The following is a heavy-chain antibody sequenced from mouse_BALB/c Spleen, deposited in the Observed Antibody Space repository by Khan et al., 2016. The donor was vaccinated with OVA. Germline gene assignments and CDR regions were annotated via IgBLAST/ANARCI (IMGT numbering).Heavy chain of an antibody. J-gene: IGHJ2*01. CDR1: VFTFSNYG. Sequence: EVELVASGGGLVKPGGSLKFSCAASVFTFSNYGMSWVRQTPEKRLEWVATISSGGSYTYYPDSVKGRFTISRDNANNTLYLKMNSLRSEDTAMYYCARTPGYYGSNYFDYWGQGTTLTVSS. V-gene: IGHV5-9-3*01. D-gene: IGHD1-1*01. CDR3: ARTPGYYGSNYFDY. CDR2: ISSGGSYT.